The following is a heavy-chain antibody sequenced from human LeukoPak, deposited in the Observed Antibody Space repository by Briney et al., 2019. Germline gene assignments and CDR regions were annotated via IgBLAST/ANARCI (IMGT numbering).Heavy chain of an antibody. V-gene: IGHV4-34*01. D-gene: IGHD2-15*01. J-gene: IGHJ3*02. Sequence: SETLSLTCAVYGGSFSSYYWSWIRQPPGKGLEWIGEINHSGSTNYNPSLKSRVTISVDTSKNQFSLKLSSVTAAATPVYYCARSVVVVAAPGAFDIWGQETMVTVSS. CDR2: INHSGST. CDR1: GGSFSSYY. CDR3: ARSVVVVAAPGAFDI.